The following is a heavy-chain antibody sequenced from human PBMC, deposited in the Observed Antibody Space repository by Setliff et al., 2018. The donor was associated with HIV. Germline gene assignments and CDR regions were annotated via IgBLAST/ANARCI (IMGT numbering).Heavy chain of an antibody. Sequence: SETLSLTCTVSGDSLSGYYWNWIRQPPGKGLEWIGYIYYSGRTDYNPSFRRRASISLDTSKNQFSLKLNSVTAADSAIYYCARLRRSSGWSFDYWAQGTLVTVSS. D-gene: IGHD6-19*01. CDR3: ARLRRSSGWSFDY. CDR2: IYYSGRT. J-gene: IGHJ4*02. CDR1: GDSLSGYY. V-gene: IGHV4-59*01.